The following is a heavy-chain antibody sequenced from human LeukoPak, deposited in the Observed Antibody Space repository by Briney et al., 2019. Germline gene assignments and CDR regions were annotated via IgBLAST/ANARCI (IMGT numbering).Heavy chain of an antibody. CDR1: GFTFSTYW. Sequence: GGSLRLSCAASGFTFSTYWMHWIRQAPGKGLVWVSRINGDGSSTRYVDSVKGRFTISRDNSKNTLYLQMNSLRAEDTAVYYCAKDLYSRSRGDFDYWGQGTLVTVSS. CDR2: INGDGSST. CDR3: AKDLYSRSRGDFDY. V-gene: IGHV3-74*01. J-gene: IGHJ4*02. D-gene: IGHD6-13*01.